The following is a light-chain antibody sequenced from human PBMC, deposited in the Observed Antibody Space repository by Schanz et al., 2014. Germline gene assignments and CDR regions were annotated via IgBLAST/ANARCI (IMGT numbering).Light chain of an antibody. V-gene: IGLV2-8*01. J-gene: IGLJ2*01. CDR1: SSDVGGYNF. CDR3: SSYAGSNFVV. Sequence: QSALTQPPSASGSPGQSVTISCTGTSSDVGGYNFVSWYQQHPGKAPKLMIYEVSNRPSGVPDRFSGSKSGNTASLTVSGLQAEDEADYYCSSYAGSNFVVFGGGTKPHRP. CDR2: EVS.